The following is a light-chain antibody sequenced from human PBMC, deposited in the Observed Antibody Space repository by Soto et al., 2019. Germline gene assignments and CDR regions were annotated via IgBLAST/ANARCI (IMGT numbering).Light chain of an antibody. CDR3: QQYDIWPPYT. CDR2: DAS. CDR1: QSISSSY. V-gene: IGKV3-20*01. J-gene: IGKJ2*01. Sequence: EIELTQSPGTLSLSPGERATISCRASQSISSSYLAWYQQKPGQAPRLLIYDASHRATGIPPRFSGGGSGTEFTVTISSLQSEDFAIYYCQQYDIWPPYTFGQGTKVDIK.